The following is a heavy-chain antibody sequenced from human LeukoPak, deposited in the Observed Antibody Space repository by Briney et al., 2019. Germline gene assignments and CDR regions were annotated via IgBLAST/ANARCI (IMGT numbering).Heavy chain of an antibody. CDR2: ISWNSGSI. J-gene: IGHJ4*02. Sequence: GGSLRLSCAASGFTFDDYAMHWVRQAPGKGLEWVSGISWNSGSIGYADSVKGRFTISRDNAKNSLYLQMNSLRAEDTALYYCAKDGDSSGSSYYFDYWGQGTLDTVSS. CDR3: AKDGDSSGSSYYFDY. V-gene: IGHV3-9*01. CDR1: GFTFDDYA. D-gene: IGHD3-22*01.